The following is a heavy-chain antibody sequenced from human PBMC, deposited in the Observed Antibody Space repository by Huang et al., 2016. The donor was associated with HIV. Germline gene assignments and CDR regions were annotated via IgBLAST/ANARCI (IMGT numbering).Heavy chain of an antibody. J-gene: IGHJ4*02. Sequence: QLQLQESGPGLVKPSETLSLTCTVSGGSISSSSYYWGWIRQPPGKGLEWIGSIYYSGSTYDNPSLKSRVTISVDTSKNQFSLKLSSVTAADTAVYYCARRGNIAVTGRRETHFDYWGQGTLVTVSS. CDR2: IYYSGST. CDR3: ARRGNIAVTGRRETHFDY. D-gene: IGHD6-19*01. CDR1: GGSISSSSYY. V-gene: IGHV4-39*01.